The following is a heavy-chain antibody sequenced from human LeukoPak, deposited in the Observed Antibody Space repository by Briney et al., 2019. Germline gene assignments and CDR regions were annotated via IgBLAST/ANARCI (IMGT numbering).Heavy chain of an antibody. J-gene: IGHJ4*02. CDR1: GYTFTTYY. D-gene: IGHD3-10*01. CDR3: ARAEDYYGSGSYYFDY. CDR2: INPSSGST. V-gene: IGHV1-46*01. Sequence: GASVKLSCKASGYTFTTYYMHWVRQAPGQGLEWMGIINPSSGSTNYAQKFQGRVTMTRDTSTSTVYVELRSLRSEDTAVYYCARAEDYYGSGSYYFDYWGQGTLVTVSS.